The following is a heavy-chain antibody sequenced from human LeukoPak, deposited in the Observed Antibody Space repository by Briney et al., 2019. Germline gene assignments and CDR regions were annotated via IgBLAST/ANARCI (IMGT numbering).Heavy chain of an antibody. CDR2: ISGGGGST. D-gene: IGHD2-2*01. V-gene: IGHV3-23*01. CDR3: AKSRGVVPAAIIDS. Sequence: GGSLRLSCAASGFTFSSYAMSWARQAPGKGLEWVSAISGGGGSTYYADSVKGRFTISRDNSKSTLYLQMNSLRAEDTAVYYCAKSRGVVPAAIIDSWGQGTLVTVSS. J-gene: IGHJ4*02. CDR1: GFTFSSYA.